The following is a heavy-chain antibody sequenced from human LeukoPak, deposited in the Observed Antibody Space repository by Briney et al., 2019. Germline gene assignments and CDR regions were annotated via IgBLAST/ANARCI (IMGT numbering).Heavy chain of an antibody. Sequence: GASVKVSCKASGYTFTSYGISWVRQAPGQGREWMGWISAYNGNTNYAQKLQRRVTMTTDTSTSTTYMELRSLRSDDTAVYYCVRGRKPDYGDSESFDYWGQGTLVTVSS. CDR1: GYTFTSYG. D-gene: IGHD4-17*01. CDR3: VRGRKPDYGDSESFDY. CDR2: ISAYNGNT. V-gene: IGHV1-18*01. J-gene: IGHJ4*02.